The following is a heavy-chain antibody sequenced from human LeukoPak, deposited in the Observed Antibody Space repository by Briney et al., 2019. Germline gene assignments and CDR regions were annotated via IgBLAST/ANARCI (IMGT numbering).Heavy chain of an antibody. CDR1: GYSFTTYW. CDR2: IYPGDSDT. D-gene: IGHD6-13*01. J-gene: IGHJ5*02. V-gene: IGHV5-51*01. CDR3: AKNAYSSSWIGWFDP. Sequence: GESLKISCETSGYSFTTYWIGWVRQMPGKGLEWMGIIYPGDSDTRYSPSFQGQVTISADKSISTAYLQWSSLKASDTAMYYCAKNAYSSSWIGWFDPWGQGTLVTVSS.